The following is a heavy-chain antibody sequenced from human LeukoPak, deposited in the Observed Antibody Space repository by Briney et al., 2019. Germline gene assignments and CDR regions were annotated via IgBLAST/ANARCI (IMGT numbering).Heavy chain of an antibody. CDR2: IYYSGST. J-gene: IGHJ3*02. V-gene: IGHV4-31*03. CDR3: ARSYYDILTGDAFDI. CDR1: GGSISSGGYY. Sequence: SQTLSLTCTVSGGSISSGGYYWSWIRQHPGKGLESIGYIYYSGSTYYNPSLKSRVTISVDTSKNQFSLKLSSVTAADTAVYYCARSYYDILTGDAFDIWGQGTMVTVSS. D-gene: IGHD3-9*01.